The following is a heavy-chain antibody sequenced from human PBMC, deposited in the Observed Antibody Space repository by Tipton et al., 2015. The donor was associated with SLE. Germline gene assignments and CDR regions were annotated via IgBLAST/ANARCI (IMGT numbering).Heavy chain of an antibody. D-gene: IGHD5-24*01. J-gene: IGHJ1*01. CDR3: ARERRDGDNRGYFQH. CDR1: GGSISSSSYY. V-gene: IGHV4-39*02. Sequence: TLSLTCTVSGGSISSSSYYLGWLRQPPGKGLVWIGSIYYSGRTYYNPSLKSRGTISVDTSKNQFSLKLSSVTAADTAVYYCARERRDGDNRGYFQHWGQGTLSPYPQ. CDR2: IYYSGRT.